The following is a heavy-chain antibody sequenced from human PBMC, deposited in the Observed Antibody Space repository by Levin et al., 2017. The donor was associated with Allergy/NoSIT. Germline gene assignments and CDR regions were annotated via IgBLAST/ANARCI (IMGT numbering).Heavy chain of an antibody. J-gene: IGHJ3*02. D-gene: IGHD2-2*01. CDR3: ARPSVRYHDAFDI. Sequence: SETLSLTCTVSGGSISSYYWSWIRQPPGKGLEWIWYIYYSGSTNYNPSLTSLVPISVDTSKNQFSLKLSSVTAADTAVYYCARPSVRYHDAFDIWGQGTMVTVSS. CDR2: IYYSGST. V-gene: IGHV4-59*01. CDR1: GGSISSYY.